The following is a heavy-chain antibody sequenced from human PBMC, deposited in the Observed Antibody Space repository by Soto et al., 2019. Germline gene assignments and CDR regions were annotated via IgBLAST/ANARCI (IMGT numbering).Heavy chain of an antibody. CDR1: GGTFSSYP. J-gene: IGHJ6*02. Sequence: QVQLVQSGAEVKKPGSSVKVSCEASGGTFSSYPINWVRQAPGQGLEWMGGIIPFFGTSNYAQKLRGRVTITADYSTSTAYMELRSLRSVDTAVYYCARVGHSTNNVMAVWGQGSTVTVSS. CDR2: IIPFFGTS. V-gene: IGHV1-69*01. CDR3: ARVGHSTNNVMAV. D-gene: IGHD1-26*01.